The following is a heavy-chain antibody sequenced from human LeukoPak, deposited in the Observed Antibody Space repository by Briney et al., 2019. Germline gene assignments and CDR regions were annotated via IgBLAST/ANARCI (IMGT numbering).Heavy chain of an antibody. J-gene: IGHJ4*02. CDR1: GYTFTGYY. D-gene: IGHD1/OR15-1a*01. V-gene: IGHV1-2*02. CDR3: ARGGTAVTFVNY. Sequence: ASVKVSCKASGYTFTGYYIHWVRQAPGQGLEWMGWINPNSGSTNYGQNFQGRVTMTRDTSITTAYMELSRLRSDDTAVYFCARGGTAVTFVNYWGQGTLVTVSS. CDR2: INPNSGST.